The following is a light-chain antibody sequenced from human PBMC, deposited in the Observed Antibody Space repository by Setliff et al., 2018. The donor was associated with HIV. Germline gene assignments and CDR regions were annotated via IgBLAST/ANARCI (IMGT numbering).Light chain of an antibody. CDR3: CSYAGRYTPYV. J-gene: IGLJ1*01. CDR2: EVS. CDR1: SSDVGSYNL. Sequence: QSALTQPASVSGSPGQSITLSCTGTSSDVGSYNLVSWFQQHPGKAPKLIIYEVSKRPSGVSSRFSGSKSGNTASLTISGLQAEDEADYYCCSYAGRYTPYVFGTGTKGTV. V-gene: IGLV2-23*02.